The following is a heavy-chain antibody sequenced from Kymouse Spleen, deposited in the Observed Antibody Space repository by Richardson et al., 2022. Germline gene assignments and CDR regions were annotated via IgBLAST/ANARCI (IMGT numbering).Heavy chain of an antibody. J-gene: IGHJ6*02. CDR2: INPNSGGT. Sequence: QVQLVQSGAEVKKPGASVKVSCKASGYTFTGYYMHWVRQAPGQGLEWMGWINPNSGGTNYAQKFQGWVTMTRDTSISTAYMELSRLRSDDTAVYYCAREERITMVRGVIGPNYYYYGMDVWGQGTTVTVSS. CDR1: GYTFTGYY. CDR3: AREERITMVRGVIGPNYYYYGMDV. V-gene: IGHV1-2*04. D-gene: IGHD3-10*01.